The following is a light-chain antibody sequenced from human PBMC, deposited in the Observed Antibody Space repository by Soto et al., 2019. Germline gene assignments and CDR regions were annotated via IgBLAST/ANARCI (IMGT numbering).Light chain of an antibody. CDR2: GNT. CDR1: SSNIGAGYD. V-gene: IGLV1-40*01. Sequence: QAVVTQPPSVSGAPGQRVTFSCTGSSSNIGAGYDVHWYQQLPQTAPKLLIYGNTNRPSGVPDRFSGYKSGTSASLAITGLQAEDEADYYCQSYDSRLSGWVFGGGTKLTVL. J-gene: IGLJ3*02. CDR3: QSYDSRLSGWV.